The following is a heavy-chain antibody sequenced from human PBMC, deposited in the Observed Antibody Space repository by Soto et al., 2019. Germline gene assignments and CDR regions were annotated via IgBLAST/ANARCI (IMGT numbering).Heavy chain of an antibody. D-gene: IGHD6-19*01. CDR2: IVPIFGTT. CDR1: GGTFSNYA. CDR3: ARVEAVAGLYNSHGLDV. V-gene: IGHV1-69*12. J-gene: IGHJ6*02. Sequence: QVQLVQSGAEVKKPGSSVKVSCKVSGGTFSNYAIDWVRLAPGHGLEWMGGIVPIFGTTYYTQKFQGRATIIADDSPTTAYLEMSSLRSEDTAIYYCARVEAVAGLYNSHGLDVWGQGTAVTVSS.